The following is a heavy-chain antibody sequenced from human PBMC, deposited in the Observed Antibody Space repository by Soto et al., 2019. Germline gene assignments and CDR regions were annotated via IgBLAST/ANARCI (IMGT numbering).Heavy chain of an antibody. Sequence: SETLSLTCSFSGDSVTSHYLTWIRQSPEKGLEWIGYMHYTGFSHYNPSLKSRLTISVDRSKNQFTLQLTSVTVADTAVYYCARAGGYCTNGVCYTPNYFDYWGQGTLVTVSS. CDR1: GDSVTSHY. V-gene: IGHV4-59*02. D-gene: IGHD2-8*01. CDR2: MHYTGFS. CDR3: ARAGGYCTNGVCYTPNYFDY. J-gene: IGHJ4*02.